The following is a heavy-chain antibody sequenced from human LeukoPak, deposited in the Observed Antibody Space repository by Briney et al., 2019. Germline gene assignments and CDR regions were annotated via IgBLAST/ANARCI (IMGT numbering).Heavy chain of an antibody. CDR1: GYTFTGYY. CDR2: INPNSGGT. V-gene: IGHV1-2*02. CDR3: ATYSGYAAY. Sequence: ASVKVSCKASGYTFTGYYIHWVRQAPGQGLEWLGWINPNSGGTSNAQKFQGRVTMTRDTSISTAYLELSRLRSDDTAVYYCATYSGYAAYWGQGTLVSVSS. D-gene: IGHD5-12*01. J-gene: IGHJ4*02.